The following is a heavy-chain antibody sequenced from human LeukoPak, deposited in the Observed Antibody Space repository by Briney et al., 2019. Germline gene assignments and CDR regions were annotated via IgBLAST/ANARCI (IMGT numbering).Heavy chain of an antibody. Sequence: PGGSLRLSCAASGFSFSVYEMHWVRQAPGKGLEWISDISSSGTTTYYADSVKGRVTISRDTAKNSLYLQMNSLRAEDTAVYYCTALTVATKFDYWGQGTLVTVSS. CDR2: ISSSGTTT. CDR1: GFSFSVYE. D-gene: IGHD5-12*01. J-gene: IGHJ4*02. V-gene: IGHV3-48*03. CDR3: TALTVATKFDY.